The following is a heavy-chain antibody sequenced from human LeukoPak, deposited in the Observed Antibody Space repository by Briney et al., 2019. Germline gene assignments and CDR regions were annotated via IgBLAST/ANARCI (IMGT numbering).Heavy chain of an antibody. V-gene: IGHV3-48*04. CDR2: ISSSGSTI. D-gene: IGHD3-10*01. J-gene: IGHJ4*02. Sequence: PGGSLRLSCAASGFTFKTYTMHWVRQAPGKGLEWVSYISSSGSTIYYADSVKGRFTISRDNAKNSLYLQMNSLRAEDTAVYYCARGGAHGVRGLPFDYWGQGTLVTVSS. CDR1: GFTFKTYT. CDR3: ARGGAHGVRGLPFDY.